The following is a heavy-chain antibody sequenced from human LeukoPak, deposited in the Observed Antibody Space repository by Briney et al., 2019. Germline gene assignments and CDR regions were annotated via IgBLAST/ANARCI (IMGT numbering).Heavy chain of an antibody. D-gene: IGHD5-12*01. CDR3: ARGGYSGYDLGNFDY. CDR2: IYPGDSDT. V-gene: IGHV5-51*01. J-gene: IGHJ4*02. Sequence: GESLKISCKGSGYSFTSYWIGWMRQMPGKGLEWMGIIYPGDSDTRYSPSFQGQVTISADKSISTAYLQWSSLKASDTAMYYCARGGYSGYDLGNFDYWGQGTLVTVSS. CDR1: GYSFTSYW.